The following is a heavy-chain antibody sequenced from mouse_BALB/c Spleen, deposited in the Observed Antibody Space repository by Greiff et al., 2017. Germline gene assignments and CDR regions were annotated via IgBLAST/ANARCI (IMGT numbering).Heavy chain of an antibody. D-gene: IGHD2-4*01. CDR2: INPSSGYT. CDR1: GYTFTSYT. CDR3: ARWGITTRYYFDY. V-gene: IGHV1-4*02. J-gene: IGHJ2*01. Sequence: QVQLKESAAELARPGASVKMSCKASGYTFTSYTMHWVKQRPGQGLEWIGYINPSSGYTEYNQKFKDKTTLTADKSSSTAYMQLSSLTSEDSAVYYCARWGITTRYYFDYWGQGTTLTVSS.